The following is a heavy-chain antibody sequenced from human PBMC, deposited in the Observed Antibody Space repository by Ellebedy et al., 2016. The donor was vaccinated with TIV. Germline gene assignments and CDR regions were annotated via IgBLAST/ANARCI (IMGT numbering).Heavy chain of an antibody. CDR2: IRSNANSYVT. CDR3: ARGSKTVTSKNWFDP. Sequence: PGGSLRLSCAASGFTFSGSAMHRVRQASGKGLEWVGRIRSNANSYVTAYAASVKGRFSISRDDSKNTAYLQMNSQKTEDTAVYYCARGSKTVTSKNWFDPWGQGTPVTVSS. V-gene: IGHV3-73*01. D-gene: IGHD4-17*01. CDR1: GFTFSGSA. J-gene: IGHJ5*02.